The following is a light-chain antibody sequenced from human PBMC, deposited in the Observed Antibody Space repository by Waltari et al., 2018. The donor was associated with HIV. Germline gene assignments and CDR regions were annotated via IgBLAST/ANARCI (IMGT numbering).Light chain of an antibody. J-gene: IGLJ3*02. Sequence: QSVLTQPPSVSGAPGQRVTISCTGSSSNIGAGYDVPWYQQLPGTAPKLLIYGNNNRPSGVPDRFSGSKSGTSASLAITGLQAEDEADYYCHSYDSSLSGWLFGGGTKLTVL. CDR1: SSNIGAGYD. CDR2: GNN. CDR3: HSYDSSLSGWL. V-gene: IGLV1-40*01.